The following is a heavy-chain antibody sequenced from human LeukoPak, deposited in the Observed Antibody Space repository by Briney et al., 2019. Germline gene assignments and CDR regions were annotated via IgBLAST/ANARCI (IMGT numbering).Heavy chain of an antibody. V-gene: IGHV3-23*01. CDR2: IGPDSTFT. J-gene: IGHJ3*02. Sequence: PGGSLRLSCAASGSTFTYYGMSWVRQAPGKGLEWISVIGPDSTFTYYADSVNGRFTISRDNSKNTLYLQMNSLRDEDTAIYFCSKGGRLTSFDIWGRGTMVTVSS. CDR1: GSTFTYYG. CDR3: SKGGRLTSFDI. D-gene: IGHD3-16*01.